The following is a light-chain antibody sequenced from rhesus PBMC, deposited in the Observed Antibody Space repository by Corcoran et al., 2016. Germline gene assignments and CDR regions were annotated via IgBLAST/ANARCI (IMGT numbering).Light chain of an antibody. V-gene: IGKV1-74*01. CDR2: KAS. CDR1: ENVNNY. CDR3: QHGNGTPWT. Sequence: DIQMTQSPSSLSASVGDRVTITCRASENVNNYLNWYQQKPGKAPKLLINKASTLQSGVPSRFSGSGSWTDYTFTLRSLQPEDVSTYYCQHGNGTPWTFGQGTKVEIK. J-gene: IGKJ1*01.